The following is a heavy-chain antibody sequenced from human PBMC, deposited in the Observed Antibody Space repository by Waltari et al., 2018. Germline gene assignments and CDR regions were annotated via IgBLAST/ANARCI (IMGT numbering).Heavy chain of an antibody. CDR3: AKSPYAFLRGAFDI. J-gene: IGHJ3*02. CDR1: GFTFDDYA. CDR2: ISGNSGSI. D-gene: IGHD3-16*01. V-gene: IGHV3-9*01. Sequence: EVQLVESGGGLVQPGRSLRLSCAASGFTFDDYAMHWVRQAPGKGLGWVSGISGNSGSIGYADSVKGRFTISRDNAKNSLYLQMNSLRAEDTALYYCAKSPYAFLRGAFDIWGQGTMVTVSS.